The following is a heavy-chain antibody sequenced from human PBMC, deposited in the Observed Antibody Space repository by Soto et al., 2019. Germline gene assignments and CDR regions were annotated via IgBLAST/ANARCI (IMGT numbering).Heavy chain of an antibody. Sequence: SVKVSCKASGYTFTSYYMHWVRQAPGQGLEWMGGIIPIFGTANYAQKFQGRVTITADESTSTAYMELSSLRSEDTAVYYCARGLDSPDNFDYWGQGTLVTVSS. D-gene: IGHD2-2*03. CDR2: IIPIFGTA. V-gene: IGHV1-69*13. J-gene: IGHJ4*02. CDR3: ARGLDSPDNFDY. CDR1: GYTFTSYY.